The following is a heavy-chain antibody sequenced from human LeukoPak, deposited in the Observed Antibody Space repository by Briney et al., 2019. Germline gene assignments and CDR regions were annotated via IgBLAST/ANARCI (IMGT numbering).Heavy chain of an antibody. D-gene: IGHD3-22*01. CDR1: GFTFSSYG. CDR3: AREMFTTSIGDDAFDI. Sequence: PGRSLRLSCAASGFTFSSYGMHWVRQAPGKGLEWVAVIWYDGSNKYSADSVKGRFTISRDNSKNTLYLQMNSLRAEDTAVYYRAREMFTTSIGDDAFDIWGQGTMVTVSS. J-gene: IGHJ3*02. CDR2: IWYDGSNK. V-gene: IGHV3-33*01.